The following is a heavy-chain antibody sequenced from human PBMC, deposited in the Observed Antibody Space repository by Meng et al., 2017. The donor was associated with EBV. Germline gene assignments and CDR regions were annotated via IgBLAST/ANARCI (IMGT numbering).Heavy chain of an antibody. J-gene: IGHJ4*02. CDR2: FLPRLGAP. D-gene: IGHD3-10*01. V-gene: IGHV1-69*01. CDR3: ASESGRGYTPDY. CDR1: GGPFRYYA. Sequence: QGQLVQSAAEWKRPGSSVKVTCNTAGGPFRYYASSWVRQAPGQGLEWLGGFLPRLGAPNYAQKFHGRVKITADESTSTHYMDLSSLRSEDTAIYYCASESGRGYTPDYWGQGTLVTVSS.